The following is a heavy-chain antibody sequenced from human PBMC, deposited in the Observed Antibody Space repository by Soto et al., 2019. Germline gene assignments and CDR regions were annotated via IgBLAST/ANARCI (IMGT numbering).Heavy chain of an antibody. CDR2: IYHSGST. J-gene: IGHJ5*02. Sequence: SETLSLTCAVSGYSISTGFNWAWIRQPPGKGLEWIGSIYHSGSTYYNLSLKSRVTISSDASKNQISLKLSSVTAADKALYYCQRDCGNGFYQLDPWGQGTLVTVSS. V-gene: IGHV4-38-2*02. CDR1: GYSISTGFN. CDR3: QRDCGNGFYQLDP. D-gene: IGHD2-2*01.